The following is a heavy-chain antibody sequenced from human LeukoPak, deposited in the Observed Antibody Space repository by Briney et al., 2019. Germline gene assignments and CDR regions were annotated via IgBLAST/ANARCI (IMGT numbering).Heavy chain of an antibody. V-gene: IGHV4-59*01. Sequence: SETLSLTCTVSGGSISSYYWSWIRQPPGKGLEWIGYIYYSGSTNYNPSLKSRVTISVDTSKNQFSLKLSSVTAADTAVYYCARDIVVVPAAISNWFDPWGQGTLVTVSS. J-gene: IGHJ5*02. CDR1: GGSISSYY. CDR3: ARDIVVVPAAISNWFDP. D-gene: IGHD2-2*02. CDR2: IYYSGST.